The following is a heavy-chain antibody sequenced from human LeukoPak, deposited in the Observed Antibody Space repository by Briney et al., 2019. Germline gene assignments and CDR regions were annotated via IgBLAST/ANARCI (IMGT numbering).Heavy chain of an antibody. CDR2: ISAYNGNT. CDR3: ARREGGTYYYDSSGYSGY. J-gene: IGHJ4*02. Sequence: ASVKVSCKASGYTFTSYGISWVRQAPGQGLEWVGWISAYNGNTNYAQKLQGRVTMTTDTSTSTAYMELRSLRSDDTAVYYCARREGGTYYYDSSGYSGYRGQGTLVTVSS. D-gene: IGHD3-22*01. V-gene: IGHV1-18*01. CDR1: GYTFTSYG.